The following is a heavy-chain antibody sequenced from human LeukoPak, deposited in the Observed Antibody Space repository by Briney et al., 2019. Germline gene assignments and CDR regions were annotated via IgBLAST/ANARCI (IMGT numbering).Heavy chain of an antibody. Sequence: GESLKIPCKGSGYPFTTYWIGWVRQMPGKGLEWMGIIYGGDSDTRYGPSFQGQVTISADKSITTAYLQWTSLKASDTAMYYCARGLGEKGGFDIRGQGAMVTV. CDR2: IYGGDSDT. V-gene: IGHV5-51*01. CDR1: GYPFTTYW. D-gene: IGHD3-16*01. CDR3: ARGLGEKGGFDI. J-gene: IGHJ3*02.